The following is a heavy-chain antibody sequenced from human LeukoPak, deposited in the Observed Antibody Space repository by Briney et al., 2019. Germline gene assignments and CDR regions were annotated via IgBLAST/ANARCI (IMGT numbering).Heavy chain of an antibody. CDR3: AAFQMDYYDSIGRFDP. CDR2: IVVGSGNT. J-gene: IGHJ5*02. V-gene: IGHV1-58*02. Sequence: ASVKVSCKASGYXFTGYYIHWVRQAPGQGLEWLGWIVVGSGNTNYAQKFQERVTITRDMSTSTAYMELSSLRSEDTAVYYCAAFQMDYYDSIGRFDPWGQGTLVTVSS. D-gene: IGHD3-22*01. CDR1: GYXFTGYY.